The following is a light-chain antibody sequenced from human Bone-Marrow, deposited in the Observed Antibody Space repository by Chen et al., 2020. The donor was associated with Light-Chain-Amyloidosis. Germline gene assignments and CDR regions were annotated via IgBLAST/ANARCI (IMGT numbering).Light chain of an antibody. CDR3: QQYGTSPLT. Sequence: EIVLLQSPGTLSLSPGEGANLSCRASQTISSNYLTWYQQKFGQAPRLLIYGSSSRATGIPDRFTGSGSGTDCTLTINRLEPEDFAMYYCQQYGTSPLTFGGGTKVEIK. V-gene: IGKV3-20*01. CDR1: QTISSNY. CDR2: GSS. J-gene: IGKJ4*01.